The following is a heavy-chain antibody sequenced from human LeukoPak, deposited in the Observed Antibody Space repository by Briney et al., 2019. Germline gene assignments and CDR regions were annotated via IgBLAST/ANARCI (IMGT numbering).Heavy chain of an antibody. Sequence: ASVKVSCKASGYTFTGYYMHWVRQAPGQGLEWMGWVNPNSGGTNYAQKFQGRVTMTRDTSISTAYMELSRLRSDDTAVYYCARGGYSSSWYEDYWGQGTLVTVSS. CDR1: GYTFTGYY. V-gene: IGHV1-2*02. D-gene: IGHD6-13*01. CDR2: VNPNSGGT. CDR3: ARGGYSSSWYEDY. J-gene: IGHJ4*02.